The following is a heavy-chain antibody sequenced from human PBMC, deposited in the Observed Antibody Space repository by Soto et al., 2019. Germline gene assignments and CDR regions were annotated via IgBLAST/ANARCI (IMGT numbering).Heavy chain of an antibody. CDR2: ISYDGSNK. J-gene: IGHJ6*02. V-gene: IGHV3-30*18. D-gene: IGHD6-13*01. CDR3: AKDPTPIAAAGPYWNDYASDV. Sequence: GGSLRLSCAASGFPFSIYGMHLVRQSPGKGLEWVAFISYDGSNKYYADSVKGRFTISRDNSKNTLYLQMNSLRAEDTDVYYCAKDPTPIAAAGPYWNDYASDVWGQGTRVTVSS. CDR1: GFPFSIYG.